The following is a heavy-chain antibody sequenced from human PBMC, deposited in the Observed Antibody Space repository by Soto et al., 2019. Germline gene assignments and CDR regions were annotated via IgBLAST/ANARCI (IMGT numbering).Heavy chain of an antibody. V-gene: IGHV3-23*01. CDR3: AKKLDILTGYSY. Sequence: GGSLRLSCTASGFNFTYNAMSWVRQAPGKGLQWVSTVSGNGENTYYADSVRGRFTISRDKSKNTLYLQMNSLRAEDTDVYYCAKKLDILTGYSYWGQGTLVTVSS. D-gene: IGHD3-9*01. J-gene: IGHJ4*02. CDR2: VSGNGENT. CDR1: GFNFTYNA.